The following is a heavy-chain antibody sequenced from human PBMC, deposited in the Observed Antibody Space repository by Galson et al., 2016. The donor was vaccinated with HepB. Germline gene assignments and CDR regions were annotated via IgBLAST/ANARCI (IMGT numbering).Heavy chain of an antibody. D-gene: IGHD3-10*01. CDR2: INNSGGTT. V-gene: IGHV3-64D*06. CDR3: VRVIRATAGSDY. CDR1: GFTFSNYA. Sequence: LRLSCAASGFTFSNYAMNWVRQAPGKGLEYVSGINNSGGTTYYADSVKGRFTISRDNSKNTLYLQMTSLRPEDTAVYYCVRVIRATAGSDYWGQGTLVTVSS. J-gene: IGHJ4*02.